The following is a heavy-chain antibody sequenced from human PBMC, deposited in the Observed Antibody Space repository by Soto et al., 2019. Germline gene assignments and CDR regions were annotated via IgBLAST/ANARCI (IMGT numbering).Heavy chain of an antibody. J-gene: IGHJ4*02. CDR2: IIPVLGTI. CDR1: GTTFSSYS. D-gene: IGHD2-21*02. V-gene: IGHV1-69*06. CDR3: ARGTLFCGGDCYFDH. Sequence: QVQLVQSGAELKKPGSSVNVSCKASGTTFSSYSFNWVRQAPGQGLEWMGGIIPVLGTINYAQKFQGRVTITADKSTSTVYMDLSSLRSEDTAVYYCARGTLFCGGDCYFDHWGLGTLVTVSS.